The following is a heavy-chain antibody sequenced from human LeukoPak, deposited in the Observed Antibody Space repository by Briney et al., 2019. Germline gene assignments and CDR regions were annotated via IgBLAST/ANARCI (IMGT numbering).Heavy chain of an antibody. CDR1: GGSVSSGLYY. D-gene: IGHD3-10*01. CDR2: IYYSGST. J-gene: IGHJ6*02. Sequence: SETLSLTCTVSGGSVSSGLYYWSWIRQPPGKGLEWIGYIYYSGSTNYNPSLKSRVTISVDTSKNQFSLKLSSVTAADTAVYYCARRPAPYMVRAATYYYGMDVWGQGTTVTVSS. CDR3: ARRPAPYMVRAATYYYGMDV. V-gene: IGHV4-61*01.